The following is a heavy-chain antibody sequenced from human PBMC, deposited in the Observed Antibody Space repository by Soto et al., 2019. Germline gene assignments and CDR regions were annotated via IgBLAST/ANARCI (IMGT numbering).Heavy chain of an antibody. D-gene: IGHD6-19*01. V-gene: IGHV3-23*01. Sequence: GGSLRLSCAASGFTFSSYAMSWVRQAPGKGLEWVSAISGSGGSTYYADPVKGRFTISRDNSKNTLYLQMNSLRAEDTAVYYCAKDVDVGAVAGVLRFDPWGQGTLVTVSS. CDR1: GFTFSSYA. CDR2: ISGSGGST. J-gene: IGHJ5*02. CDR3: AKDVDVGAVAGVLRFDP.